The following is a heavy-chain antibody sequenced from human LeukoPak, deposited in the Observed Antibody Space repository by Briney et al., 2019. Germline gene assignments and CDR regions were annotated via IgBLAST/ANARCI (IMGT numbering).Heavy chain of an antibody. CDR1: GYTFTGYY. J-gene: IGHJ6*03. CDR2: INPNSGGT. CDR3: ARVLATQTYYYYMDV. V-gene: IGHV1-2*02. Sequence: ASVKVSCKASGYTFTGYYMHWVRQAPGQGLERMGWINPNSGGTNYAQKFQGRVTMTRDTSISTAYMELSRLRSDDTAVYYCARVLATQTYYYYMDVWGKGTTVTVSS. D-gene: IGHD5-12*01.